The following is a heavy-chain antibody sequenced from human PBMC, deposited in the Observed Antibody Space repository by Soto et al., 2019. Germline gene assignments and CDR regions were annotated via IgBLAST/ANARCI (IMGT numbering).Heavy chain of an antibody. J-gene: IGHJ3*02. V-gene: IGHV4-34*01. D-gene: IGHD6-19*01. CDR1: GGSFSGYY. Sequence: SETLSLTCAVYGGSFSGYYWSWIRQPPGKGLEWIGEINHSGSTNYNPSLKSRVTISVDTSKNQFSLKLSSVTAADTAVYYCARGPGRQYSSGWYSLKGAFDIWGQGTMVTVSS. CDR2: INHSGST. CDR3: ARGPGRQYSSGWYSLKGAFDI.